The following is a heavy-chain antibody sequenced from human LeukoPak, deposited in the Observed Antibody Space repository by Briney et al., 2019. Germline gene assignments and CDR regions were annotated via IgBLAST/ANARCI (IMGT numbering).Heavy chain of an antibody. J-gene: IGHJ6*03. CDR1: GYTFTELC. CDR2: FDPDNGDT. Sequence: ASVEVSCKASGYTFTELCMNWVRQAPGKGLEWMGCFDPDNGDTNYAQKFQGRVTMTKDTSTDTAYMELSSLRSDDTAAYYCATNYCGGDCPYYYYYYMDVWGKGTTVTVSS. V-gene: IGHV1-24*01. CDR3: ATNYCGGDCPYYYYYYMDV. D-gene: IGHD2-21*02.